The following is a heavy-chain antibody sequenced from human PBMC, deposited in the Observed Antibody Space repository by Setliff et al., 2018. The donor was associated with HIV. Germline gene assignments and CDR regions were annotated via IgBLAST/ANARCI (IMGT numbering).Heavy chain of an antibody. D-gene: IGHD1-1*01. V-gene: IGHV3-7*01. CDR2: IKPDGSSK. CDR1: GFTFSTFW. J-gene: IGHJ4*02. CDR3: VRDINWAFDY. Sequence: PGGSLRLSCAASGFTFSTFWMGWVRQAPGKGREWVAHIKPDGSSKKYVDSVKGRFTISRDNAKNSLYLQMSSLRAEDTAVYFCVRDINWAFDYWGQGILVTVSS.